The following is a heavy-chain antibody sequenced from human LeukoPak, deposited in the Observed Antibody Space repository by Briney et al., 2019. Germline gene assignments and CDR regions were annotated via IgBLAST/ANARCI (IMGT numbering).Heavy chain of an antibody. V-gene: IGHV3-48*03. CDR3: AGMITFGGVIAPDY. CDR1: GFTFSSYE. D-gene: IGHD3-16*02. J-gene: IGHJ4*02. Sequence: PGGSLRLSCAASGFTFSSYEMNWVRQAPGKGLECVSYISSSGSTIYYADSVKGRFTISRDNAKNSLYLQMNSLRAEDTAVYYCAGMITFGGVIAPDYWGQGTLVTVSS. CDR2: ISSSGSTI.